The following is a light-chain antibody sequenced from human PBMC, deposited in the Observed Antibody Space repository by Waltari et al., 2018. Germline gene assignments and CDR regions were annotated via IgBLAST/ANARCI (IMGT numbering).Light chain of an antibody. V-gene: IGLV2-14*01. CDR3: SSYTSSSTWV. CDR1: SSDVRGYNY. Sequence: QSALTQPASVSGSPGQSITISCTGTSSDVRGYNYVSWYQQHPGKAPKVMIYDVSKRPSGVSNRFSGSKSGNMASLTISGLQAEDEADYYCSSYTSSSTWVFGGGTRLTVL. J-gene: IGLJ3*02. CDR2: DVS.